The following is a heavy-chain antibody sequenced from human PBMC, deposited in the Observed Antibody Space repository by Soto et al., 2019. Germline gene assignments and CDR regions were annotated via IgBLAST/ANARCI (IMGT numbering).Heavy chain of an antibody. CDR2: ISAYGDNT. CDR3: ANGWVRGKEDFQY. V-gene: IGHV3-23*01. Sequence: EVQVLESGGGLVQPGGSLRLSCAASGFTFTNYGMSWVRQAPGKGLEWVSSISAYGDNTYYADSVKGRFTISRDNSRDTVYLHMNSLRAEDTAVYYCANGWVRGKEDFQYWGQGTLATVSS. J-gene: IGHJ4*02. CDR1: GFTFTNYG. D-gene: IGHD3-16*01.